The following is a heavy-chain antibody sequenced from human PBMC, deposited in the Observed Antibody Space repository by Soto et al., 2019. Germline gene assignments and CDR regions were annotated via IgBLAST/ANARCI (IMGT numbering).Heavy chain of an antibody. Sequence: EAQLVGSGGKVVQPGGSVSLSCVASGFPFNTSDMNWVRQAPGKGLEWISHISYNGRDIKYADSVKGRFTISRDNVNNSLHLHMTSWGVEDTGLYYWARHVEAAYREYDSDWSAPGAQGTPVTVSS. CDR3: ARHVEAAYREYDSDWSAP. D-gene: IGHD3-16*01. CDR1: GFPFNTSD. J-gene: IGHJ5*02. V-gene: IGHV3-48*03. CDR2: ISYNGRDI.